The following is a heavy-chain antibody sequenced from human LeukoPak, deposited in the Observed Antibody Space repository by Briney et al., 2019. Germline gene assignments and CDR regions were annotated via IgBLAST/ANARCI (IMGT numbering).Heavy chain of an antibody. CDR1: GFTVSSNY. J-gene: IGHJ3*02. CDR3: ARISPYSSGWYEAFDI. V-gene: IGHV3-53*01. CDR2: IYSGGST. D-gene: IGHD6-19*01. Sequence: PGGSLRLSCAASGFTVSSNYMSWVRQAPGKGLEWVSVIYSGGSTYYADSVKGRFTISRDNSKNTLYLQMNSLRAEDTAVYYCARISPYSSGWYEAFDIWGQGTMVTVSS.